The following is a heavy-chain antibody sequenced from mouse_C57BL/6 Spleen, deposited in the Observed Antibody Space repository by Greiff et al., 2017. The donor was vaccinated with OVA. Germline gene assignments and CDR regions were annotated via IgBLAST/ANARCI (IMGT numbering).Heavy chain of an antibody. CDR1: GYTFTDYY. CDR3: ARGFLTGTPFDY. V-gene: IGHV1-76*01. CDR2: IYPGSGNT. J-gene: IGHJ2*01. D-gene: IGHD4-1*01. Sequence: QVQLQQSGAELVRPGASVKLSCKASGYTFTDYYINWVKQRPGQGLEWIARIYPGSGNTYYNEKFKGKATLTAEKSSSTAYMQLSSLTSEDSAVYFCARGFLTGTPFDYWGQGTTLTVSS.